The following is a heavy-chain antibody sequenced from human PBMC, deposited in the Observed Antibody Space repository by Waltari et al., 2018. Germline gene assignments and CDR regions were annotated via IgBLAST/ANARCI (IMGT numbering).Heavy chain of an antibody. D-gene: IGHD1-26*01. V-gene: IGHV3-30-3*01. CDR3: ARDRIVGATTDFYFDY. CDR1: GFTFSSYA. J-gene: IGHJ4*02. CDR2: ISYDGSNK. Sequence: QVQLVESGGGVVQPGRSLRLSCAASGFTFSSYATHWVRQAPGKGLEWVAVISYDGSNKYYADSVKGRFTISRDNSKNTLYLQMNSLRAEDTAVYYCARDRIVGATTDFYFDYWGQGTLVTVSS.